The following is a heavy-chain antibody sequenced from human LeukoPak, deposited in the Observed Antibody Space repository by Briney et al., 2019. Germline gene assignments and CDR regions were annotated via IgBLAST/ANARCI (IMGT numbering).Heavy chain of an antibody. CDR3: ARCARAYYDSSGYYWDY. D-gene: IGHD3-22*01. V-gene: IGHV3-53*01. J-gene: IGHJ4*02. CDR1: GFTVSSNY. CDR2: IYSGGST. Sequence: SGGSLILSCAASGFTVSSNYMSWVRQAPGKGLEWVSVIYSGGSTYYADSVKGRFTISRDNSKNTLYLQMNSLRAEDTAVYYCARCARAYYDSSGYYWDYWGQGTLVTVSS.